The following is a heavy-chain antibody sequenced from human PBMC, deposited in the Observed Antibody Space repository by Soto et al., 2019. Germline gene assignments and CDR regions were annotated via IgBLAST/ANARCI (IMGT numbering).Heavy chain of an antibody. CDR2: MTGDGRTT. V-gene: IGHV3-74*03. CDR1: GFTFGGYW. Sequence: GGSLRLSCAASGFTFGGYWMHWVRQPPGKGPEWVSRMTGDGRTTQYADSVKGRFTASRDNAKSTLYLQMNSLRAEDTAVYYCATADVDYWGPGTLVTVSS. CDR3: ATADVDY. J-gene: IGHJ4*02.